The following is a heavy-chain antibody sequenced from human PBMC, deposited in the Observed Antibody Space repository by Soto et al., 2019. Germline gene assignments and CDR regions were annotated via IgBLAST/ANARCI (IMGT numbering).Heavy chain of an antibody. J-gene: IGHJ6*03. Sequence: PSQTLSITCAISGDSVSSNNAAWNWIRQSPSRGLEWLGRTYYRSRWYNDYAVSVKSRITVNPDTSKNQFSLQLTSVTPEDTAVYYCAGTTSHYWYYMDVWGKGTTVTVSS. V-gene: IGHV6-1*01. CDR2: TYYRSRWYN. CDR3: AGTTSHYWYYMDV. CDR1: GDSVSSNNAA. D-gene: IGHD1-7*01.